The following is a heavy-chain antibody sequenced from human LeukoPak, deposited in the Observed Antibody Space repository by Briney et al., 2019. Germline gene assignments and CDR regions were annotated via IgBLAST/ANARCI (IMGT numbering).Heavy chain of an antibody. CDR3: AREDGDGYNSDY. CDR1: GFTFSNYW. V-gene: IGHV3-74*01. CDR2: INSDGSST. J-gene: IGHJ4*02. D-gene: IGHD5-24*01. Sequence: PGGSLRLSCAASGFTFSNYWMHWVRPAPGKGLVRVSRINSDGSSTSYADSVKGRFTISRDNAKNTLYLQMNSLRAEDTAVYYCAREDGDGYNSDYWGQGTLVTVSS.